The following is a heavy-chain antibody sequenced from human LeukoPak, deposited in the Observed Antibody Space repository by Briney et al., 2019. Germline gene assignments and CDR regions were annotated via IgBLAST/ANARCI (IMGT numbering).Heavy chain of an antibody. V-gene: IGHV3-7*01. Sequence: GGSLRLSCAASGFTFSSYWMSWVRQAPGKGLEWVANIKQDGGEKYYVDSVKGRFTISRDSAKNSLYLQMNSLRAEDTALYYCARGKYYYDSSGYYCFDYWGQGTLVTASS. CDR2: IKQDGGEK. CDR1: GFTFSSYW. D-gene: IGHD3-22*01. J-gene: IGHJ4*02. CDR3: ARGKYYYDSSGYYCFDY.